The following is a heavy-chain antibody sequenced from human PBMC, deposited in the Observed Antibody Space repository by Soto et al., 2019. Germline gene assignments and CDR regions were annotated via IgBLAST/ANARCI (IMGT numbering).Heavy chain of an antibody. CDR2: ISHDGGNT. V-gene: IGHV3-30*18. Sequence: PGGSLRLSCAASGFTFSIYAMTWVRQAPGKGLEWVAVISHDGGNTYYADSVKGRFTISRDNSKNTLYLQMNSLRAEDTAVYYCAKERWEQQPDENYYGMDVWGQGTTVTVSS. CDR3: AKERWEQQPDENYYGMDV. CDR1: GFTFSIYA. D-gene: IGHD6-13*01. J-gene: IGHJ6*02.